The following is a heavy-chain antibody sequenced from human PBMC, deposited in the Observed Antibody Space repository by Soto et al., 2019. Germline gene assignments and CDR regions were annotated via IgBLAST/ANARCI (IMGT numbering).Heavy chain of an antibody. D-gene: IGHD5-18*01. V-gene: IGHV4-59*01. CDR2: IYSSGST. J-gene: IGHJ4*02. Sequence: QVQLQESGPGLVKPSETLSLTCTVSGGSISNYYWNWIRQSPGKGLEWIGYIYSSGSTHYNPSLQNRVTISIDTSKNQVSLKVNSVTAADTAVHYCARDHPHSYGVYYFDYWGQGTPVTVSS. CDR3: ARDHPHSYGVYYFDY. CDR1: GGSISNYY.